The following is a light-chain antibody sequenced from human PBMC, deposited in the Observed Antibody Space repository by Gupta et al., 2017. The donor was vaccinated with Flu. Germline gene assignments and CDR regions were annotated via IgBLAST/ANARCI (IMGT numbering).Light chain of an antibody. V-gene: IGLV3-19*01. CDR1: SIRRNY. CDR3: NSRDNSGYCRGVV. Sequence: TVRITCQGASIRRNYATWYQVKPGQAPAVVIYGKNNRRSGIPDRFSGSHSGNTASLTITAPQAEEEADDYCNSRDNSGYCRGVVFGGGTKLTVL. CDR2: GKN. J-gene: IGLJ2*01.